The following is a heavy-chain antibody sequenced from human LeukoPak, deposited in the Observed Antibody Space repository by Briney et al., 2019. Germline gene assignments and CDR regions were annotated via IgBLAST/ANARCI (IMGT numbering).Heavy chain of an antibody. CDR2: MYYSGTT. Sequence: SETLSLTCTVSGGSISSRTYYWGWIRQPPGKGLEWIGTMYYSGTTYYNPSLKSRVSISLDTSKNQFSLKLSSATAADTAIYYCARDFSSSSTVYYYYYMDVWGKGTTVTVSS. J-gene: IGHJ6*03. V-gene: IGHV4-39*07. CDR3: ARDFSSSSTVYYYYYMDV. D-gene: IGHD6-6*01. CDR1: GGSISSRTYY.